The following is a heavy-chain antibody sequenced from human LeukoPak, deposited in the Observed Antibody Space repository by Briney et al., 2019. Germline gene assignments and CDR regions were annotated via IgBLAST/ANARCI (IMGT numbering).Heavy chain of an antibody. CDR2: INPNSGGT. V-gene: IGHV1-2*02. CDR1: GYTFTSYA. CDR3: ARHRKYWWYFDL. Sequence: ASVKVSCKASGYTFTSYAMNWVRQAPGQGLEWMGWINPNSGGTNYAQKFQGRVTMTRDTSISTAYMELSRLRSDDTAVYYCARHRKYWWYFDLWGRGTLVTVSS. D-gene: IGHD2-8*02. J-gene: IGHJ2*01.